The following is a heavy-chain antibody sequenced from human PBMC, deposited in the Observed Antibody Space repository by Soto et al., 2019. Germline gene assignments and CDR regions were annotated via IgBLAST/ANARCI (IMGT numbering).Heavy chain of an antibody. D-gene: IGHD3-10*01. CDR1: GDSIGTAY. Sequence: PSATLSPTCSVSGDSIGTAYWNWIRQTAGTGLEWIGRIYITGRTHLHPSLKSRVAMSVDTAKNQFSLTLTSATAADTAVYYCARGGRDGFDLWGQGTMVTVSS. CDR3: ARGGRDGFDL. V-gene: IGHV4-4*07. J-gene: IGHJ3*01. CDR2: IYITGRT.